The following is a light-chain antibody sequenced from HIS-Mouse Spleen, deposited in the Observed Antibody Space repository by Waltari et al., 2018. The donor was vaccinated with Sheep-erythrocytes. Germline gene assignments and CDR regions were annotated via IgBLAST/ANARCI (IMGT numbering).Light chain of an antibody. CDR1: SSDVGGYNY. CDR3: CSYAGSYTFWV. CDR2: DVS. Sequence: QSALTQPRSVSGSPGQSVTISCTGTSSDVGGYNYVSWYQQHPGKAPKLMIYDVSKRPPGVPDPFSGSKSGNTASLTISGLQAEDEADYYCCSYAGSYTFWVFGGGTKLTVL. V-gene: IGLV2-11*01. J-gene: IGLJ3*02.